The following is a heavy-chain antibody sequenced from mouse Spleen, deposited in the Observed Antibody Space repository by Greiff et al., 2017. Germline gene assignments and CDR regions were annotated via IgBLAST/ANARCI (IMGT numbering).Heavy chain of an antibody. V-gene: IGHV14-4*01. Sequence: VQLQQSGADLVRPGASVKLSCTGSGFNIKDDYMHWVKQRPEQGLEWIGWIDPENGDTEYTSKFQGKATITADTSSNTAYLQLSSLTSEDTAVYYCTTGAYYRNYFDYWGQGTTLTVSS. CDR2: IDPENGDT. CDR3: TTGAYYRNYFDY. CDR1: GFNIKDDY. D-gene: IGHD2-12*01. J-gene: IGHJ2*01.